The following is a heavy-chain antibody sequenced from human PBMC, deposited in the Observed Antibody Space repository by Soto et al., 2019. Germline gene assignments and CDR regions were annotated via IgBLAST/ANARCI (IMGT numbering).Heavy chain of an antibody. Sequence: QVQLVQSGAEVKKPGASVTVSCRASGDTFTGYYMHWVRQAPGQGLEWMGWINPNSGVTKYAQKFQGWVTMTRDTSIRTVDMELSRLRSYDTAVYYCARESGGATATLDYYYFYMDVWGTGTTVTVSS. CDR3: ARESGGATATLDYYYFYMDV. CDR2: INPNSGVT. J-gene: IGHJ6*03. V-gene: IGHV1-2*04. CDR1: GDTFTGYY. D-gene: IGHD5-12*01.